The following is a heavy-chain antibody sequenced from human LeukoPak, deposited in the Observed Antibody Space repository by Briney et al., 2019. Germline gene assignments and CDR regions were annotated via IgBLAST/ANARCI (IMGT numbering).Heavy chain of an antibody. Sequence: GASVKVSCKASGYTFTSYYMHWVRQAPGQGLEWMGIINPSGGSTSYAQKFQGRVTITADKSTSTAYMELSSLRSEDTAVYYCARAKLGIWDYYYYMDVWGKGTTVTVSS. J-gene: IGHJ6*03. D-gene: IGHD7-27*01. CDR1: GYTFTSYY. CDR2: INPSGGST. V-gene: IGHV1-46*01. CDR3: ARAKLGIWDYYYYMDV.